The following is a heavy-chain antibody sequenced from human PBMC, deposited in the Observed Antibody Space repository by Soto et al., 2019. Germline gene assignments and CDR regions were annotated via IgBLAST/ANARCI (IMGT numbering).Heavy chain of an antibody. CDR3: AKDRSGRVVPAASLDYYYYGMDV. V-gene: IGHV3-23*01. Sequence: GGSLRLSCAASGFTFSSYALSWVRQAPGKGLERVSAISGSGGSTYYADSVKGRFTISRDNSKNTLYLQMNSLRAEDTAGYYCAKDRSGRVVPAASLDYYYYGMDVWGQGTTVTVSS. J-gene: IGHJ6*02. D-gene: IGHD2-2*01. CDR2: ISGSGGST. CDR1: GFTFSSYA.